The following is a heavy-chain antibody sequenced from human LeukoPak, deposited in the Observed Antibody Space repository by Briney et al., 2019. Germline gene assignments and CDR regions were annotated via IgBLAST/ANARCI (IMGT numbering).Heavy chain of an antibody. J-gene: IGHJ5*02. D-gene: IGHD6-19*01. V-gene: IGHV1-3*01. CDR3: ARAGGGWYADDNWFDP. CDR1: GYTFTSYG. Sequence: ASVKVSCKASGYTFTSYGISWVRQAPGQGLEWMGWINAGNGNTKYSQKFQGRVTITRDTSASTAYMELSSLRSEDTAVYYCARAGGGWYADDNWFDPWGQGTLVTVSS. CDR2: INAGNGNT.